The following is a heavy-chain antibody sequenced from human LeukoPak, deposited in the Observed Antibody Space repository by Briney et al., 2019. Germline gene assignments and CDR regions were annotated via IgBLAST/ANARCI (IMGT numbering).Heavy chain of an antibody. D-gene: IGHD4-17*01. CDR3: AREVYGDNYFDY. Sequence: GGSLRLSCAASGFTFGRHWMSWVRQAPGKGPEWVANIKQDGSQRYYVDSVKGRFTISRDNARNSLDLQMSCLRAEDTAVYYCAREVYGDNYFDYWGQGTLVTVSS. CDR1: GFTFGRHW. J-gene: IGHJ4*02. CDR2: IKQDGSQR. V-gene: IGHV3-7*05.